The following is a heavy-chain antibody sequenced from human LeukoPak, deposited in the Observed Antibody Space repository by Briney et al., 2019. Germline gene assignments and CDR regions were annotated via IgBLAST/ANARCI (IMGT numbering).Heavy chain of an antibody. CDR3: ARQLGATNVRYYFDY. D-gene: IGHD1-26*01. J-gene: IGHJ4*02. CDR1: GYSFTSYW. V-gene: IGHV5-51*01. CDR2: IYPGDSDT. Sequence: GESLKISCKGSGYSFTSYWIGWVRQMPGKGLEWMGIIYPGDSDTRYSPSFQGQATISADKSISTAYLQWSSLKASDTAMYYCARQLGATNVRYYFDYWGQGTLVTVSS.